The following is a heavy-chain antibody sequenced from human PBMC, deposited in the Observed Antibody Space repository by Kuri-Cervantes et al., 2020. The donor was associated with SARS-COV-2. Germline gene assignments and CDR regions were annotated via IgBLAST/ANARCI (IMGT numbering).Heavy chain of an antibody. CDR3: AAQLLFAFDY. J-gene: IGHJ4*02. CDR1: GFLFSASA. D-gene: IGHD2-2*01. CDR2: IRYDGSNK. V-gene: IGHV3-30*02. Sequence: GESLKISCEVSGFLFSASAIHWVRQGSGKGLEWVAFIRYDGSNKYYADSVKGRFTISRDNSKNTLYLQMNSLRAEDTAVYYCAAQLLFAFDYWGQGTLVTVSS.